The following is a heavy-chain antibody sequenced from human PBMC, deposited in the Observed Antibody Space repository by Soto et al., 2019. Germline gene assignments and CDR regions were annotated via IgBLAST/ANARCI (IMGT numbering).Heavy chain of an antibody. J-gene: IGHJ3*02. V-gene: IGHV3-21*01. Sequence: VGSLRLSCAASGFTFSSYSMNWVRQAPGKGLEWVSSISSSSSYIYYADSVKGRFTISRDNAKNSLYLQMNSLRAEDTAVYYCARIVVVITTPRSDAFDIWGQGTMVTVSS. CDR2: ISSSSSYI. D-gene: IGHD3-22*01. CDR1: GFTFSSYS. CDR3: ARIVVVITTPRSDAFDI.